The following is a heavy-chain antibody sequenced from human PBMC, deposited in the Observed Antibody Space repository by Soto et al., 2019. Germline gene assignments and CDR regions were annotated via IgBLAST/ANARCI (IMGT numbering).Heavy chain of an antibody. CDR3: ARDYLDDYGDYPNWFDP. J-gene: IGHJ5*02. Sequence: QVQLVQSGAEVKKPGASVKVSCKASGYTFTSYGISWVRQAPGQGLEWMGWISAYDGNTNYAQKLQGRVTMTTDTSTSTAYMELRSLRSDDTAVYYCARDYLDDYGDYPNWFDPWGQGTLVTVSS. CDR1: GYTFTSYG. V-gene: IGHV1-18*04. D-gene: IGHD4-17*01. CDR2: ISAYDGNT.